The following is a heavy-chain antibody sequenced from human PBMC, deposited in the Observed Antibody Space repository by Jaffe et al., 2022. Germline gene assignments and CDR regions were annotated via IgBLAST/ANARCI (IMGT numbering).Heavy chain of an antibody. V-gene: IGHV1-2*06. CDR3: ARDLDFGDAGGL. Sequence: QVQLVQSGAEVKKPGASVKVSCKSSGYTFTAYYIHWVRQAPGQGLEWMGRIIPSSGVTILAQRFQGRVTMTRDTSIGTAYMELNSLSFDDTAVYYCARDLDFGDAGGLWGQGTMVTVSS. D-gene: IGHD4-17*01. CDR2: IIPSSGVT. J-gene: IGHJ3*01. CDR1: GYTFTAYY.